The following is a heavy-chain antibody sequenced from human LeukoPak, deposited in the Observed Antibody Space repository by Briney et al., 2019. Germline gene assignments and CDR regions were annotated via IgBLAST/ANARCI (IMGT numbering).Heavy chain of an antibody. CDR2: IILIFGTA. V-gene: IGHV1-69*05. D-gene: IGHD1-7*01. J-gene: IGHJ4*02. Sequence: SLKDSCKAPGGTSSSYAISWVRQAPGQGLEWMGGIILIFGTAKYAQRFQGRVTITTDEATSTAYMELSSLISEDTAVYFCARDGGITGATGYFWGQGTLVTVS. CDR1: GGTSSSYA. CDR3: ARDGGITGATGYF.